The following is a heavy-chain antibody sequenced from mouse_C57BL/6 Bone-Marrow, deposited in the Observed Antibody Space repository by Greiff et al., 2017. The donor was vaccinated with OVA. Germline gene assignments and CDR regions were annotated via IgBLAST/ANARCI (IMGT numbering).Heavy chain of an antibody. CDR3: ASIYYDYERVPY. Sequence: EVQLVESGPGLVKPSQSLSLTCSVTGYSITSGYYWNWIRQFPGNKLEWMGYISYNGSNNYNQSLKNRISITRDTSKNQFFLKLNSVTTEDTATYYGASIYYDYERVPYWGQGTRVTVSA. CDR1: GYSITSGYY. V-gene: IGHV3-6*01. CDR2: ISYNGSN. D-gene: IGHD2-4*01. J-gene: IGHJ3*01.